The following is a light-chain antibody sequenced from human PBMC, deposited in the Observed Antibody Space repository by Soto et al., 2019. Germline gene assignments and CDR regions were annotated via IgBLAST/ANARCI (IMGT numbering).Light chain of an antibody. CDR3: QQYGSSPPIT. V-gene: IGKV3-20*01. Sequence: EIVLTQSPGTLSSSPGERVTLSCRAIQSVSSNYLAWYQQKSGQAPRLLIYGASNRATGIPDRFSGSGSGTDFTLSISRLEPEDFAVYYCQQYGSSPPITFGQGTKVDIK. CDR2: GAS. J-gene: IGKJ1*01. CDR1: QSVSSNY.